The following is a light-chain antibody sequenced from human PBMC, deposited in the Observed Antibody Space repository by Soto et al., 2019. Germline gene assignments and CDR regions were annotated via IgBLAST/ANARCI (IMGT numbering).Light chain of an antibody. CDR2: DTF. Sequence: EIVLTQSPATLSLSPGERVTLSCRASQSVSSYLAWYQHRPGQAPRLLMYDTFNRATGVPARFSGSGSGTDFTLTISSLEPEDSAVYYCQHRSNGYTFDQGTKLEIK. CDR3: QHRSNGYT. CDR1: QSVSSY. V-gene: IGKV3-11*01. J-gene: IGKJ2*01.